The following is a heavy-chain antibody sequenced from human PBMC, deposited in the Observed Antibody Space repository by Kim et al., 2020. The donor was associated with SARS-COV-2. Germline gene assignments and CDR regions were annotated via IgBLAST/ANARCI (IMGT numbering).Heavy chain of an antibody. CDR3: AKDLMPITMVRGVIILRGAPMVF. Sequence: GGSLRLSCAASGFTFSSYAMSWVRQAPGKGLEWVSAISGSGGSTYYADSVKGRFTISRDNSKNTLYLQMNSLRAEDTAVYYCAKDLMPITMVRGVIILRGAPMVFWVQGTLVTVSS. J-gene: IGHJ4*02. V-gene: IGHV3-23*01. D-gene: IGHD3-10*01. CDR2: ISGSGGST. CDR1: GFTFSSYA.